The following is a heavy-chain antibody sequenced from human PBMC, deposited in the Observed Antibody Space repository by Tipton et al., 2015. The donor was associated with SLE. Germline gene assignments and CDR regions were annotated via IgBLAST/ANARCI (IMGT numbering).Heavy chain of an antibody. Sequence: LRLSCTVSGGSIRSGGYYWSWIRPPPGKGLEWIGYIYYSGRTHYNPSLKSRVTISVDTSKNQFSLKLSSVTAADTAVYYCARAPYNAFDIWGQGTMVTVSS. J-gene: IGHJ3*02. V-gene: IGHV4-31*02. CDR3: ARAPYNAFDI. CDR2: IYYSGRT. D-gene: IGHD2-21*01. CDR1: GGSIRSGGYY.